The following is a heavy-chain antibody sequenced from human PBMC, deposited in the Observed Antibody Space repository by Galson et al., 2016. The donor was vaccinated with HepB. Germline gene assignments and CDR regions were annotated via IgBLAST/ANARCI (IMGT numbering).Heavy chain of an antibody. V-gene: IGHV4-39*01. CDR1: GGSIRDDDVY. D-gene: IGHD1-7*01. CDR2: IYSGGST. CDR3: GTSTGTTEY. Sequence: SETLSLTCTVSGGSIRDDDVYWGWIRQSPGKGLDYIGNIYSGGSTSFNPSLESRVTISVDTSKNQVSLRLTSVTAAGTAVYYCGTSTGTTEYWGQGTLVTVSS. J-gene: IGHJ4*02.